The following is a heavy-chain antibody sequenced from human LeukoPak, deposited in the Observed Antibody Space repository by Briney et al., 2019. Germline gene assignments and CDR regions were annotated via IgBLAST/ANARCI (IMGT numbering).Heavy chain of an antibody. CDR1: GGSFSGYY. V-gene: IGHV4-34*01. D-gene: IGHD3-16*01. Sequence: PSETLSLTCAVYGGSFSGYYWSWIRQPPGKGLEWIGEINHSGSTNYNPSLKSRVTISVDTSKNQFSLKLSSVTAADTAVYYCARGPPARRGYFDYWGQGTLVTVFS. J-gene: IGHJ4*02. CDR2: INHSGST. CDR3: ARGPPARRGYFDY.